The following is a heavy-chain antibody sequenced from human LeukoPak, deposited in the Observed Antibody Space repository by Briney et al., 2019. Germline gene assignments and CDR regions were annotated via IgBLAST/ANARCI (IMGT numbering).Heavy chain of an antibody. V-gene: IGHV3-48*02. CDR2: INSISGEI. D-gene: IGHD5-12*01. CDR3: ARDHGYAFDY. CDR1: GFIFSSYS. J-gene: IGHJ4*02. Sequence: GGSLRLSCAASGFIFSSYSMNWVRQAPGKGLEWVSYINSISGEIWYADSVKGRFTISRDDAKNSLYLQMNSLRDEDTAVYYCARDHGYAFDYWGQGTLVTVSS.